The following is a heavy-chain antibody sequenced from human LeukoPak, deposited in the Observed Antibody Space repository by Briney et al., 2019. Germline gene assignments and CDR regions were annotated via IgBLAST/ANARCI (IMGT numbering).Heavy chain of an antibody. CDR3: ARVPEGATILWHYYYYYMDV. V-gene: IGHV4-39*07. Sequence: SETLSLTCTVSGGSISSSSYYWGWIRQPPGKGLEWIGSIYYSGSTYYNPSLKSRVTISVDTSKNQFSLKLSSVTAADTAVYYCARVPEGATILWHYYYYYMDVWGKGTTVTVSS. CDR1: GGSISSSSYY. J-gene: IGHJ6*03. D-gene: IGHD1-26*01. CDR2: IYYSGST.